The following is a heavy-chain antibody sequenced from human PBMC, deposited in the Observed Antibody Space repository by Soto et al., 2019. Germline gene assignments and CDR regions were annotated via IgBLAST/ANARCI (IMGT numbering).Heavy chain of an antibody. Sequence: QVQLVQSGAEVKKPGASVKVSCKASGYTFTSYGISWVRQAPGQGLEWMGWISAYTGNTNYAQKLQGRVTMTTDTATSTAYRELRSLRSDDTAVYYCARDRGSYALDYWGQGTLVTVSS. CDR2: ISAYTGNT. J-gene: IGHJ4*02. V-gene: IGHV1-18*01. CDR3: ARDRGSYALDY. CDR1: GYTFTSYG. D-gene: IGHD1-26*01.